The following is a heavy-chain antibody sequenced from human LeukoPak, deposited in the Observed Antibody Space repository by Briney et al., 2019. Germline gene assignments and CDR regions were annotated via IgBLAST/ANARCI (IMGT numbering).Heavy chain of an antibody. J-gene: IGHJ4*02. CDR2: ISSSGSTI. CDR1: GFTFSDYY. Sequence: PGGSLRLSCAASGFTFSDYYMSWIRQAPGKGLEWVSYISSSGSTIYYADSVKGRFTISRDNAKNSLYLQMNSLRAEDTAVYYCARHGQCSSTSCYTYDFDYWGQGTLVTVSS. V-gene: IGHV3-11*01. D-gene: IGHD2-2*01. CDR3: ARHGQCSSTSCYTYDFDY.